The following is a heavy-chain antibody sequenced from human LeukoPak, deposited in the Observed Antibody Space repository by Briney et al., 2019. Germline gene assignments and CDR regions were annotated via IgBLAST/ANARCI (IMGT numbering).Heavy chain of an antibody. V-gene: IGHV1-2*02. Sequence: ASVKVSCKACGYTFTGYYMHWVRQAPGQGLEWMGWINPNSGGTNYAQKFQGRVTMTRDTSISTAYMELSRLRSDDTAVYYCARDALLAAAAPDAFDIWGQGTMVTVSS. CDR1: GYTFTGYY. CDR3: ARDALLAAAAPDAFDI. J-gene: IGHJ3*02. CDR2: INPNSGGT. D-gene: IGHD6-13*01.